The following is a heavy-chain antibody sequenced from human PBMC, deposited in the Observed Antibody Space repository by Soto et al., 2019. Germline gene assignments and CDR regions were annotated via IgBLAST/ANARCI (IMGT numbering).Heavy chain of an antibody. Sequence: PGGSLRLSCAASGFTFSNAWMSWVRQAPGKGLEWVGRIKSKTDGGTTDYAAPVKGRFTISRDDSKNTLYLQMNSLKTEDTAVYYCTTDTTIVVVPAAISRWYFDLWGRGTLVTVSS. CDR2: IKSKTDGGTT. J-gene: IGHJ2*01. V-gene: IGHV3-15*01. CDR1: GFTFSNAW. D-gene: IGHD2-2*01. CDR3: TTDTTIVVVPAAISRWYFDL.